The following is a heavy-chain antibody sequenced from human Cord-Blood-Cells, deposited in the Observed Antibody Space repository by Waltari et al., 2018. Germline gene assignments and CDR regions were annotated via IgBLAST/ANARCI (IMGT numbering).Heavy chain of an antibody. CDR3: ARDRGSLYGMDV. D-gene: IGHD1-26*01. J-gene: IGHJ6*02. Sequence: EVQLVESGGGLVQPGGSLRLSCAASGFTFSSYEMNWVRQAPGKGLEWVSYISSSGSTIYYADSVKGRFTISRDNAKNSLYLQMNSLRAEDTAVYYCARDRGSLYGMDVWGQGTTVTVSS. CDR1: GFTFSSYE. CDR2: ISSSGSTI. V-gene: IGHV3-48*03.